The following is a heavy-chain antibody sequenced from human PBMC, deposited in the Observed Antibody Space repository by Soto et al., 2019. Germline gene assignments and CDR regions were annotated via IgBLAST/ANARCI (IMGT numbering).Heavy chain of an antibody. J-gene: IGHJ6*02. CDR2: IYYSGIT. Sequence: SETLSLTGTVSGGSIRSYYWSGFRRPPGKGLEWIGYIYYSGITNYNPSLKSRVTISVDTSKNQFSLKLSSVTAADTAVYYCARYKSNYYYGMDVWGQGTTVTVSS. CDR1: GGSIRSYY. V-gene: IGHV4-59*01. D-gene: IGHD1-20*01. CDR3: ARYKSNYYYGMDV.